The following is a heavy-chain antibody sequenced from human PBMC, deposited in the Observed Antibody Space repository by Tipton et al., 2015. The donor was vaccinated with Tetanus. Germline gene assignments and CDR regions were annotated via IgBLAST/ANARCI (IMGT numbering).Heavy chain of an antibody. D-gene: IGHD4/OR15-4a*01. CDR1: GGSISSTAYY. CDR3: ARLSSSANDAHVFDI. CDR2: VYYDASA. V-gene: IGHV4-39*01. Sequence: TLSLTCTVSGGSISSTAYYWGWIRQPPGQGLEWIGSVYYDASAYYNPSPKSRVTISIDTSKNQFSLKLSSVTAADTAVYYCARLSSSANDAHVFDIWGQGTLVTVSS. J-gene: IGHJ3*02.